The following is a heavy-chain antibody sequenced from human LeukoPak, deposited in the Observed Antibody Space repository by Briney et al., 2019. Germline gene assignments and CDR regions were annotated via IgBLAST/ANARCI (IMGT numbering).Heavy chain of an antibody. Sequence: SETLSLTCTVSGGSISSYYWGWIRQPPGKGLEWIGYIYYRGSTNYNPSLKSRVTISVDTSKNQFSLKLSSVTAADTAVYYCARDGFRRDYYYYGMDVWGQGTTVTVSS. CDR3: ARDGFRRDYYYYGMDV. CDR2: IYYRGST. D-gene: IGHD3-3*01. J-gene: IGHJ6*02. CDR1: GGSISSYY. V-gene: IGHV4-59*08.